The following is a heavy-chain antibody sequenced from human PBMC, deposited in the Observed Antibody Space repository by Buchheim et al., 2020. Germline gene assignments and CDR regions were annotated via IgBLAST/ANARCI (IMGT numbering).Heavy chain of an antibody. Sequence: QVQLVESGGGVVQPGRSLRLSCAASGFTFSSYGMHWVRQAPGKGLEWVAVISYDGSNKYYADSVKGRFTISRDNSKNTLYLQMNSLRAEDAAEYYCAKTSYYYDSSGYYQNNYYIDDWGQGTL. V-gene: IGHV3-30*18. CDR1: GFTFSSYG. D-gene: IGHD3-22*01. CDR3: AKTSYYYDSSGYYQNNYYIDD. CDR2: ISYDGSNK. J-gene: IGHJ4*02.